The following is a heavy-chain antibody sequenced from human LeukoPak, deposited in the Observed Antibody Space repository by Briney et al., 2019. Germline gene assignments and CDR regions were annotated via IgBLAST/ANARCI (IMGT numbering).Heavy chain of an antibody. J-gene: IGHJ3*02. CDR1: GGSISSYY. D-gene: IGHD1-26*01. CDR3: ARRRAGATADAFDI. V-gene: IGHV4-59*01. CDR2: IYYSGST. Sequence: SETLSLTCTVSGGSISSYYWSWIRQPPGKGLEWIGYIYYSGSTNYNPSLKSRVTISVDTSKNQFSLKLSSVTAADTAVYYCARRRAGATADAFDIWGQGTMVTVSS.